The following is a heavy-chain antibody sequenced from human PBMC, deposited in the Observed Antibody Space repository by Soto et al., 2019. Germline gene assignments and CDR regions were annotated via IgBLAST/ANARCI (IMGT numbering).Heavy chain of an antibody. CDR3: LKDRSVTWSFDF. V-gene: IGHV3-30*18. Sequence: QVQLVESGGGVVQPWRSLRLSCVASGFTFSSCAMHWVRQVPGTGLEWLAVVTHDGSLYPYADSVKGRFSISSDNSRKTFYLQMLSLRPAGTAVCSCLKDRSVTWSFDFWGQGTLVTVSS. J-gene: IGHJ4*02. D-gene: IGHD2-8*02. CDR1: GFTFSSCA. CDR2: VTHDGSLY.